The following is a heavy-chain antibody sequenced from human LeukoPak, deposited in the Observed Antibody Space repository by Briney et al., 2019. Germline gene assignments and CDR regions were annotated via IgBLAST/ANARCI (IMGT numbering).Heavy chain of an antibody. CDR3: ARDRKAAAGKGVWFDP. CDR2: INPNSGGT. D-gene: IGHD6-13*01. CDR1: GYTFTSYA. J-gene: IGHJ5*02. Sequence: ASVKVSCKASGYTFTSYAMHWVRQAPGQGLEWMGWINPNSGGTNYAQKFQGRVTMTRDTSISTAYMELSRLRSDDTAVYYCARDRKAAAGKGVWFDPWGQGTLVTVSS. V-gene: IGHV1-2*02.